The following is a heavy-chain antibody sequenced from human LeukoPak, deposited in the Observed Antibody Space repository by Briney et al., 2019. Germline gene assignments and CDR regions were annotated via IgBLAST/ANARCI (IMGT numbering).Heavy chain of an antibody. CDR3: AKGGLVWFGELN. V-gene: IGHV3-23*01. Sequence: GRSLRLSCAASRFTFNTYAMSWVRQAPGKGLEWVSAISGSGGSTYYADSVKGRFTISRDNSKNTLYLQMNSLRAEDTAVYYCAKGGLVWFGELNWGQGTLVTVSS. J-gene: IGHJ4*02. CDR1: RFTFNTYA. D-gene: IGHD3-10*01. CDR2: ISGSGGST.